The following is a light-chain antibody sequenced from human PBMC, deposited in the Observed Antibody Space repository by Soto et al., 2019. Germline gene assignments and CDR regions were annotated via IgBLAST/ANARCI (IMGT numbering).Light chain of an antibody. V-gene: IGKV1-5*01. Sequence: DIQMTQSPSTLSVSVGDRVTITCRASQSINNWLAWYQLKPGKAPKLLIYDASTLQSGVPSSFSGSGSGTEFTLTISSLRPDDFATYYCQRYATYSPTFGQGTKVGIK. CDR1: QSINNW. CDR2: DAS. J-gene: IGKJ1*01. CDR3: QRYATYSPT.